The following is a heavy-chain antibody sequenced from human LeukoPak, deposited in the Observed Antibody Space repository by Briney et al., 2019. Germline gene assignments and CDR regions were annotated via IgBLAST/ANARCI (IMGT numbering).Heavy chain of an antibody. CDR1: GFTFSNYW. CDR3: ARALGRLQPYFYHYGMDV. J-gene: IGHJ6*02. Sequence: GGSLRLSCAASGFTFSNYWMSWVRQAPGKGLEWVAKIKHDGSEKYYVDSVKGRFTISRDNAKNSLYLQVNSLRAEDTAVYYCARALGRLQPYFYHYGMDVWGQGTTVTVSS. V-gene: IGHV3-7*01. CDR2: IKHDGSEK. D-gene: IGHD5-24*01.